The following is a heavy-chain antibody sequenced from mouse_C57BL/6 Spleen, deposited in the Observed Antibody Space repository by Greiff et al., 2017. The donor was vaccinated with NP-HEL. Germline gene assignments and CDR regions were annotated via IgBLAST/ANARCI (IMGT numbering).Heavy chain of an antibody. V-gene: IGHV3-6*01. D-gene: IGHD1-1*01. CDR1: GYSITSGYY. CDR2: ISYDGSN. Sequence: VQLQQSGPGLVKPSQSLSLTCSVTGYSITSGYYWNWIRQFPGNKLEWMGYISYDGSNNYNPSLKNRISITRDTSKNQFFLKLNSVTTEDTATYYCARDYYGSSGAYAMDYWGQGTSVTVSS. J-gene: IGHJ4*01. CDR3: ARDYYGSSGAYAMDY.